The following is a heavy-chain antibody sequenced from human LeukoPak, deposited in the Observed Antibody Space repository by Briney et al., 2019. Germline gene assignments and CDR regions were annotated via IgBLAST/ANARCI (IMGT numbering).Heavy chain of an antibody. D-gene: IGHD6-13*01. CDR1: GFTFSSYS. J-gene: IGHJ1*01. Sequence: LAGGSLRLSCAASGFTFSSYSMNWVRQAPGKGLEWVSYISSSSSTIYYADSVKGRFTISRDSAKKSLYLQMNSLTVEDTAVYYXXXXXSWYLEYFQLWGQGTLVTVSS. CDR3: XXXXSWYLEYFQL. CDR2: ISSSSSTI. V-gene: IGHV3-48*01.